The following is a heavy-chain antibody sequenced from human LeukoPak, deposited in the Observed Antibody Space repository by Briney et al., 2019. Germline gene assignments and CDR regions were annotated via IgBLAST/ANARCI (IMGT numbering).Heavy chain of an antibody. V-gene: IGHV3-7*01. D-gene: IGHD1-26*01. CDR3: ARDSESGSYLNWFDP. CDR2: IKQDGSEK. CDR1: GFTFSSYW. J-gene: IGHJ5*02. Sequence: GGSLRLSCAASGFTFSSYWMSWVRQAPGKGLEWVANIKQDGSEKYYVDSVKGRFTISRDNAKNSLYLQMNSLRAEDTAVYYCARDSESGSYLNWFDPWGQGTLVSVSS.